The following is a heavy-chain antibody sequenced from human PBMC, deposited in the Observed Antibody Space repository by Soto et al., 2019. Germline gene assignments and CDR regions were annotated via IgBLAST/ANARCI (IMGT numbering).Heavy chain of an antibody. V-gene: IGHV3-66*01. CDR1: GFTVSSNY. CDR2: IYSGGST. J-gene: IGHJ4*02. CDR3: AREGLGIAVAGVKTTYYFDY. Sequence: EVQLVESGGGLVQPGGSLRLSCAASGFTVSSNYMSWVRQAPGKGLEWVSVIYSGGSTYYADSVKGRFTISRDNSKNTLYRQRNSLRAEDTAVYYCAREGLGIAVAGVKTTYYFDYWGQGTLVTVSS. D-gene: IGHD6-19*01.